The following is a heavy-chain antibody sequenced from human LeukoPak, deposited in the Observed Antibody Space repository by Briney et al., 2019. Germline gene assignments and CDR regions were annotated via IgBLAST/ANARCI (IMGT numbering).Heavy chain of an antibody. CDR1: GFTFSSYS. D-gene: IGHD3-22*01. J-gene: IGHJ4*02. CDR2: ISSSSSYI. Sequence: PGGSLRLSCAASGFTFSSYSMNWVRQAPGKGLEWVSSISSSSSYIYYADSVRGRFTISRDNAKNSLYLQMNSLRAEDTAVYYCAREARLGGSSGYYSYYFDYWGQGTLVTVSS. CDR3: AREARLGGSSGYYSYYFDY. V-gene: IGHV3-21*01.